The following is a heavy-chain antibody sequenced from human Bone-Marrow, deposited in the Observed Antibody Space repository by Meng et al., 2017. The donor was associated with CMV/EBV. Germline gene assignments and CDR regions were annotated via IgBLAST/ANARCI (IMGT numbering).Heavy chain of an antibody. CDR1: GFTFSNYG. V-gene: IGHV3-21*01. CDR2: ISGGSRSI. Sequence: GESLKISCAASGFTFSNYGMNWVRQAPGKGLEWVSSISGGSRSIYYADSVKGRFTISRDNAKNSLYLQMNSLRAEDTAVYYCARDMGWYRFESWGQGTLVTVSS. J-gene: IGHJ4*02. CDR3: ARDMGWYRFES. D-gene: IGHD6-19*01.